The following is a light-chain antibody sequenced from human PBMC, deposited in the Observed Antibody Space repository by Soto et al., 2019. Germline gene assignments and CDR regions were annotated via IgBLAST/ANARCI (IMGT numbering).Light chain of an antibody. CDR2: LRS. CDR1: QSLLHSNGDTY. V-gene: IGKV2-28*01. Sequence: DIVMTQSPLSLPVTPGEPASISCRSSQSLLHSNGDTYLEWYLQKPGQSPQLLIYLRSLRAAGVPDRFSGGGSCTDFTLEIRRVEAEDVGVYYCMQALQTPRTFGQGTKVEIK. CDR3: MQALQTPRT. J-gene: IGKJ1*01.